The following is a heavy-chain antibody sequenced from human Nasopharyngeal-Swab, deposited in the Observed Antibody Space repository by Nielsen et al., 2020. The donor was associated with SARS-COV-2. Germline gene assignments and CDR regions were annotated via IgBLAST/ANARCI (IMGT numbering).Heavy chain of an antibody. Sequence: GESLKISCAASGFTFSSYCIHWVRQAPGKGLEWVAVISYDGSNKYYADSLQGRFTISIDNSKNTLYLQINSLRAEDTAVYYCVKDWGPVVVVAAGGYYYGMDVWGQGTTVTVSS. V-gene: IGHV3-30*18. CDR1: GFTFSSYC. CDR2: ISYDGSNK. J-gene: IGHJ6*02. CDR3: VKDWGPVVVVAAGGYYYGMDV. D-gene: IGHD2-15*01.